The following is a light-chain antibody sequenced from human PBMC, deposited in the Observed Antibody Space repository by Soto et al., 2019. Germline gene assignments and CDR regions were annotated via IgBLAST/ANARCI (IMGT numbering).Light chain of an antibody. Sequence: EIVLTQSPGTLSLSPGERATLSCRASQSVNTKYLAWYQQKPGQAPRLLISGVSSRATGIPDRFSGSGSGTEFILTISRVEPEDFAVYYCQQFGTSSLVTFGPGTKVDIK. V-gene: IGKV3-20*01. CDR3: QQFGTSSLVT. CDR1: QSVNTKY. CDR2: GVS. J-gene: IGKJ3*01.